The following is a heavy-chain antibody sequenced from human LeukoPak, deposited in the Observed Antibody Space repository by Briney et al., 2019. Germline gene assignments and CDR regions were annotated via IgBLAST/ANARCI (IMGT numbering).Heavy chain of an antibody. J-gene: IGHJ3*02. V-gene: IGHV1-69*05. CDR1: GGAFSSYA. Sequence: ASVKVSCKASGGAFSSYAISWVRQAPGQGLEWMGGIIPIFGTANYAQKFQGRVTITTDESTSTAYMELSSLRSEDTAVYYCARGPSVNFWSGFDAFDIWGQGTMVTVSS. CDR2: IIPIFGTA. D-gene: IGHD3-3*01. CDR3: ARGPSVNFWSGFDAFDI.